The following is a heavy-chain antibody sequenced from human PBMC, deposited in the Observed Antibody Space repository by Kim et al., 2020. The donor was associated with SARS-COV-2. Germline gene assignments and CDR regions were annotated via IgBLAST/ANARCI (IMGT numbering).Heavy chain of an antibody. CDR2: VNNNNNP. D-gene: IGHD6-19*01. CDR3: AKDHPSSGWPTFDS. J-gene: IGHJ4*02. CDR1: GFTFSRRA. V-gene: IGHV3-23*05. Sequence: GGSLRLSCAASGFTFSRRAMSWVRQVPGKGLEWIASVNNNNNPYYADSVKDRFTVSRDITKDTLYLQMNSLRADDTALYYCAKDHPSSGWPTFDSWGQGTLVAVSS.